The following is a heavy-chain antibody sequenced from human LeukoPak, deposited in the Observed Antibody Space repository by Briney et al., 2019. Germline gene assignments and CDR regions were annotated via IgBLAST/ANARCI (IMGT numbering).Heavy chain of an antibody. CDR1: GYTFTSYA. J-gene: IGHJ5*02. Sequence: ASVKVSCKASGYTFTSYAMHWVRQAPGQRLEWMGWINAGNGNTKYSQKFQGRVTITRDTSASTAYMELSSLRSEDTAVYYCARDGRGGGSPLNWFDPWGQGTLVTVSS. V-gene: IGHV1-3*01. D-gene: IGHD4-23*01. CDR3: ARDGRGGGSPLNWFDP. CDR2: INAGNGNT.